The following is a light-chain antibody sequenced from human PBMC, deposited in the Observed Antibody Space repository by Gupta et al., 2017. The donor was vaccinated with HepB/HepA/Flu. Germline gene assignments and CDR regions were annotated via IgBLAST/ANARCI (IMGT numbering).Light chain of an antibody. CDR1: KLEDKY. CDR3: QAWDTTTLYV. Sequence: TQPPSVSVSPGQTATITCSGHKLEDKYACWYQQKPGQSPVLVMYQDNKRPSGIPERFSGSNSGNTATLTISGTQAMDEADYYCQAWDTTTLYVFGTGTKVTVL. J-gene: IGLJ1*01. V-gene: IGLV3-1*01. CDR2: QDN.